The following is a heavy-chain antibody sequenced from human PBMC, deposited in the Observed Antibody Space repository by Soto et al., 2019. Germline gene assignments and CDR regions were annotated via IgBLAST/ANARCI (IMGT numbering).Heavy chain of an antibody. J-gene: IGHJ6*02. CDR3: TRHFYYSMDV. Sequence: QVQLQESGPGLVKPSETLSLTCTVSGASVANDNWWSWVRQSPGKGLEWIGGVHHSVGNNNSPSLTSRVTISVDKSTNQFSLKLHSVTAADSAVYFCTRHFYYSMDVWGQGTTVTVS. CDR1: GASVANDNW. V-gene: IGHV4-4*02. CDR2: VHHSVGN.